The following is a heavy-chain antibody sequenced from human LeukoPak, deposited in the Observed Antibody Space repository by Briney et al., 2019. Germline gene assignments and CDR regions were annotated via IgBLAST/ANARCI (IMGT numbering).Heavy chain of an antibody. CDR1: GFSFSSHN. J-gene: IGHJ6*03. V-gene: IGHV3-48*01. D-gene: IGHD3-16*01. CDR3: ARDRGAVGGLLSYHFYYMDV. Sequence: PGESLTLSCAASGFSFSSHNMNWVRHAQGRGLEWISYITTGSSTIMYADSVKDRFTISRDNTKSSLYLQMNSLRAEDTAVCYCARDRGAVGGLLSYHFYYMDVWGKGTPVTV. CDR2: ITTGSSTI.